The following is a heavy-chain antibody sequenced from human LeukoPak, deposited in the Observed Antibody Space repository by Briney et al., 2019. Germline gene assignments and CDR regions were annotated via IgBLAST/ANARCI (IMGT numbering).Heavy chain of an antibody. V-gene: IGHV3-66*01. J-gene: IGHJ6*02. CDR2: IYSGGST. CDR1: GFTVSSNY. CDR3: ARDRRYSYGTLYYYYGMDV. Sequence: GGSLRLSCAASGFTVSSNYMSWVRQAPGKGLEWVSVIYSGGSTYYADSVKGRFTISRDNSKNTLYLQMNSLRAEDTAVYYCARDRRYSYGTLYYYYGMDVWGQGTTVTVSS. D-gene: IGHD5-18*01.